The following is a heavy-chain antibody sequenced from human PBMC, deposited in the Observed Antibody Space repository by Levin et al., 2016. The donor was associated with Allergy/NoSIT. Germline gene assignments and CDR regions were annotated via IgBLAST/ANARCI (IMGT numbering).Heavy chain of an antibody. J-gene: IGHJ5*02. Sequence: RQAPGKGLECIGSISATGSTNYNPSLRSRVTIFKDTSKNQFSLQLSSVTAADTAVYYCATRITVAGRGSFDPWGQGTLVTVSS. V-gene: IGHV4-39*01. CDR2: ISATGST. CDR3: ATRITVAGRGSFDP. D-gene: IGHD6-19*01.